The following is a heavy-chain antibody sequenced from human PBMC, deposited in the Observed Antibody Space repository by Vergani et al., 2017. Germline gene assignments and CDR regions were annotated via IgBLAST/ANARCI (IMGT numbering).Heavy chain of an antibody. CDR2: ISSSGSYI. Sequence: EVQLVESGGGLVKPGGSLRLSCAASGFTFSSYSMNWVRQAPGKGLEWVSSISSSGSYIYYADSVKGRFTISRDNAKNSLYLQMNSLRAEDTAVYYCARGERVLLWFGEPPNYWGQGTLVTVSS. CDR1: GFTFSSYS. D-gene: IGHD3-10*01. V-gene: IGHV3-21*01. J-gene: IGHJ4*02. CDR3: ARGERVLLWFGEPPNY.